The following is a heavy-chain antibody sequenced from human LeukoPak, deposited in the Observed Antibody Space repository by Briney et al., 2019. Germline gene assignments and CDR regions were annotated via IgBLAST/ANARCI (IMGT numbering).Heavy chain of an antibody. J-gene: IGHJ5*01. CDR2: INPKTGGS. Sequence: ASVKVSCKTSGYTFTGNFLYWVRRAPGQGLEWVAWINPKTGGSNSAQKFRGRVTMTRDTTISTVYLELTRLNSNDTAVYFCARDSGFYFDSWGQGTPVTVSS. CDR3: ARDSGFYFDS. D-gene: IGHD3-9*01. CDR1: GYTFTGNF. V-gene: IGHV1-2*02.